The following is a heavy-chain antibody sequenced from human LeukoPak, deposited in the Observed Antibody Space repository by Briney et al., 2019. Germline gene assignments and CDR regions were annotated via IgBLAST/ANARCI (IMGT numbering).Heavy chain of an antibody. CDR3: ARDRLRVRGVIITAAFDI. V-gene: IGHV1-2*02. J-gene: IGHJ3*02. CDR1: GYTFSGYY. D-gene: IGHD3-10*01. CDR2: INPISGGT. Sequence: GASVKVSCKASGYTFSGYYMHWVRQAPGHGLEWMGWINPISGGTNYAQKLQGRVTMTRDTSISTAYMELSRLRSDDTAVYYCARDRLRVRGVIITAAFDIWGQGTMVTVSS.